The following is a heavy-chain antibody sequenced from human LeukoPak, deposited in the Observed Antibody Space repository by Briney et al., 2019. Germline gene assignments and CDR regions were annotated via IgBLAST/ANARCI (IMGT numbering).Heavy chain of an antibody. CDR3: AGYFGGGRATNGFDY. D-gene: IGHD2-8*01. Sequence: ASVKVSCKASGYTFTSYGFSWVRQPPGQGLEWMGWISAYNCNTNYAQKLQGRVTMTTDTSTSTAYMELRNLRSDDTAVYYWAGYFGGGRATNGFDYWGQGTLVTVSS. CDR1: GYTFTSYG. V-gene: IGHV1-18*01. J-gene: IGHJ4*02. CDR2: ISAYNCNT.